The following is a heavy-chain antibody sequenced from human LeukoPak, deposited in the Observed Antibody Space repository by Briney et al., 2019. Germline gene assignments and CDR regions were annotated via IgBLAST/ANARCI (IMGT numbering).Heavy chain of an antibody. CDR3: ARGDSFFDY. Sequence: GGSLRLSCAASGFTFSSYSMNWVRQPPGKGLEWVSYISSSRSTISYAESVKGRFTISRDNAKNALYLQMNSLRAEDTAVYYCARGDSFFDYWGQGTLVTVSS. V-gene: IGHV3-48*01. D-gene: IGHD2-21*02. CDR2: ISSSRSTI. J-gene: IGHJ4*02. CDR1: GFTFSSYS.